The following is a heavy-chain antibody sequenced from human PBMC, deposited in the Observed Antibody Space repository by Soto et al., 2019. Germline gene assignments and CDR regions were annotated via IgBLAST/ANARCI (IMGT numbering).Heavy chain of an antibody. CDR3: ARQHADFMSGQYYFDY. J-gene: IGHJ4*02. CDR1: GGSITSGDYY. CDR2: IYYSGNT. D-gene: IGHD3-3*01. V-gene: IGHV4-30-4*01. Sequence: QVHLQESGPGLVKPSQTLSLNCTVSGGSITSGDYYWSWLRQPPGRGLEWIGYIYYSGNTYYHPSLKSRVTISVDTSRTQFSLKVTSVTAADTAVYYCARQHADFMSGQYYFDYWGQGTLVTVSS.